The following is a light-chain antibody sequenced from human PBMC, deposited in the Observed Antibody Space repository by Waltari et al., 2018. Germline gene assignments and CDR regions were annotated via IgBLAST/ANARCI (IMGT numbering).Light chain of an antibody. V-gene: IGKV3-20*01. CDR1: QSVGRS. J-gene: IGKJ1*01. CDR2: DAS. CDR3: QRYVRLPVT. Sequence: EIVLTQSPGTLSLSPGERATLSCRASQSVGRSLAWYQQKPGQAPRLLIFDASNRATAIPERFSGRVSGTDFSLTISRLEPEDLAVYYCQRYVRLPVTFGQGTKVEIK.